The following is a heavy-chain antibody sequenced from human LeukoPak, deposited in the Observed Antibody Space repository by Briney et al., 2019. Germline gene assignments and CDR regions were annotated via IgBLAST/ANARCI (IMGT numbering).Heavy chain of an antibody. J-gene: IGHJ3*02. CDR1: GGSITNYY. Sequence: SETLSLTCIVSGGSITNYYWSWVRQPPGKGLEWIGYIYYTGNTNYSPSLSSRVTISIDTSKTQFSLNLRSVTAADTAVYYCARDARTIKERSDAFDIWGQGTMVTVSS. CDR2: IYYTGNT. CDR3: ARDARTIKERSDAFDI. V-gene: IGHV4-59*01. D-gene: IGHD1-1*01.